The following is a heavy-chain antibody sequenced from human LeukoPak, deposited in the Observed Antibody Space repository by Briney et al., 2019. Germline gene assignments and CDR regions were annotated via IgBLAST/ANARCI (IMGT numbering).Heavy chain of an antibody. D-gene: IGHD3-10*01. V-gene: IGHV4-31*03. J-gene: IGHJ4*02. CDR3: ATEVRGVTI. Sequence: SETLSLTCTVSGGSISSDGYYWSWIRQYPGKGLEWIAYIYHSGDTYYNPSVKSRLTMSIDRAKSQFSLKLSSATVADTAVYYCATEVRGVTIWGQGTLVTVSS. CDR1: GGSISSDGYY. CDR2: IYHSGDT.